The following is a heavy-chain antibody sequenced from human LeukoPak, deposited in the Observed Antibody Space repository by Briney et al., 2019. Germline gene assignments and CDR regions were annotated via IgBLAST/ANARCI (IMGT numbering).Heavy chain of an antibody. CDR3: ARGGDSSGYYCEY. V-gene: IGHV3-66*01. CDR1: GFTFSTYW. Sequence: PGGSLRLSCAASGFTFSTYWMSWVRQAPGKGLEWVSVIYSGGSTYYADSVKGRFTISRDNSKNTLYLQMNSLRAEDTAVYYCARGGDSSGYYCEYWGQGTLVTVSS. J-gene: IGHJ4*02. CDR2: IYSGGST. D-gene: IGHD3-22*01.